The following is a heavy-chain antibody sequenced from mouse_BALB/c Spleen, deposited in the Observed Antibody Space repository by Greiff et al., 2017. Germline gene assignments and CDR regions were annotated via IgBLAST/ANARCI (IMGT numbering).Heavy chain of an antibody. D-gene: IGHD2-14*01. CDR2: ISSGSSTI. V-gene: IGHV5-17*02. CDR1: GFTFSSFG. Sequence: DVHLVESGGGLVQPGGSRKLSCAASGFTFSSFGMHWVRQAPEKGLEWVAYISSGSSTIYYADTVKGRFTISRDNPKNTLFLQMTSLRSEDTAMYYCARGRYDRGDFDYWGQGTTLTVSS. J-gene: IGHJ2*01. CDR3: ARGRYDRGDFDY.